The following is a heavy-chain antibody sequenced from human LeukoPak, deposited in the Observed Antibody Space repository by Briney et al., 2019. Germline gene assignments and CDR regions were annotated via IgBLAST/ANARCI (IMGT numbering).Heavy chain of an antibody. D-gene: IGHD1-7*01. CDR2: IWFDGSKK. J-gene: IGHJ3*01. V-gene: IGHV3-33*01. CDR1: GYTFSSHG. Sequence: GGSLRLSCAASGYTFSSHGIHWFRQAPGKGLEWVALIWFDGSKKYYADSVKGRFTISRDNSKNTAFLQMNSLSVEDTAVYYCARLWGTHASDSWGQGTMVTVSS. CDR3: ARLWGTHASDS.